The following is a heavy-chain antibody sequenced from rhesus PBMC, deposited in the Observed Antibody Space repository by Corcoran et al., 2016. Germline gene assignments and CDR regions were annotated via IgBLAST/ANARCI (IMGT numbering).Heavy chain of an antibody. V-gene: IGHV5-2*01. Sequence: EVQLVQSGAELKRPGECLKIFCKSCGYSFTSYRISWERQMPGKGLEWRGPLAPSNANTSYTPSFQGKVTISADKSISTAYLEWSSLRASDSATYYCATYGSSYYRSWGQGVLVTVSS. CDR1: GYSFTSYR. J-gene: IGHJ4*01. D-gene: IGHD3-16*01. CDR2: LAPSNANT. CDR3: ATYGSSYYRS.